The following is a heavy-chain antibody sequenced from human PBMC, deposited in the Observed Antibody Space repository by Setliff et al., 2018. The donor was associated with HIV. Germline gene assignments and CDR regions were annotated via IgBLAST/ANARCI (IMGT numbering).Heavy chain of an antibody. CDR2: IDNYGSIT. Sequence: GGSLRLSCEASGFTFSSYDFHWVRQAAGKGLLWVSRIDNYGSITNYADSVKGRFTISRDDAKNMLYLQMNGLRAEDTAVYYCARDIGGYSSLWGQGTLVTV. CDR3: ARDIGGYSSL. V-gene: IGHV3-74*01. CDR1: GFTFSSYD. J-gene: IGHJ4*02. D-gene: IGHD6-19*01.